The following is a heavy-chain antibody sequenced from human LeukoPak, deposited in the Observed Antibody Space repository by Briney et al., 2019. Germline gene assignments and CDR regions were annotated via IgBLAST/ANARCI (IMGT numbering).Heavy chain of an antibody. V-gene: IGHV3-74*03. Sequence: GGSLRLSCEASGFTVSSKWLHWVRQAPGKGLAWVSRIRGDVSSATYAASVKGRFSVSTDSAKNTVHLQMNSLRVEDTGVYYCTRVPSGRSGFDVWGQGTVVTVSS. CDR3: TRVPSGRSGFDV. D-gene: IGHD1-26*01. J-gene: IGHJ3*01. CDR2: IRGDVSSA. CDR1: GFTVSSKW.